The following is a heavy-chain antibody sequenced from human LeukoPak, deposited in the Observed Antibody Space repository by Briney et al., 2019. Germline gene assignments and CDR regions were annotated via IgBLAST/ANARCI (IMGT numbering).Heavy chain of an antibody. D-gene: IGHD1-7*01. J-gene: IGHJ4*02. CDR1: GFTFSNYS. Sequence: GGSLRLSCAASGFTFSNYSMSGVRQAPGKGLEWVANIKQDGSEKYYVDSVKGRFTISRDNAKNSLYLQMTSLRAEDTAVYYCAKNKWNYDYWGQGTLVTVSS. CDR2: IKQDGSEK. V-gene: IGHV3-7*01. CDR3: AKNKWNYDY.